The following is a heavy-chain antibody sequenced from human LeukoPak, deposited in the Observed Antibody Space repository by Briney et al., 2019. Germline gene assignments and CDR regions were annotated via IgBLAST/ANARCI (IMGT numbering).Heavy chain of an antibody. J-gene: IGHJ6*03. CDR1: GGSISSYY. V-gene: IGHV4-59*01. CDR2: IYYSGST. Sequence: SETLSLTCTVSGGSISSYYWSWIRQPPGKGLEWIGYIYYSGSTNYNPSLKSRVTISVDTSKNQFSLKLSSVTAADTAVYYCARRAAMVRGSYYYYMDVWGKGTTVTVSS. D-gene: IGHD5-18*01. CDR3: ARRAAMVRGSYYYYMDV.